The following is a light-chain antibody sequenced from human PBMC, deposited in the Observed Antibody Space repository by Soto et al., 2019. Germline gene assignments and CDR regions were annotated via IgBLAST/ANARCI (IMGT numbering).Light chain of an antibody. J-gene: IGLJ2*01. CDR3: CSYAGSSTVV. V-gene: IGLV2-23*01. Sequence: QSVLTQPASVSGSPGQSITISCTGTSSDVGSFRLVSWYQQHPGKAPKLMIYEGGKRPSGVSNRFSGSKSGNTASLTISGLQAEDEADYYCCSYAGSSTVVFGGGTKVTVL. CDR1: SSDVGSFRL. CDR2: EGG.